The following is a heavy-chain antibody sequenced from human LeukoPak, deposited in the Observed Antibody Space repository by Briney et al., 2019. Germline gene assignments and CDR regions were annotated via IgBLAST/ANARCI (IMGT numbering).Heavy chain of an antibody. Sequence: ASVKVSCKASGGTFSSYAISWVRQAPGQGLEWMGRIIPILGIANYAQKFQGRVTMTRNTSISTAYMELSSLRSEDTAVYYCARASAYSSGWYGYWGQGTLVTVSS. V-gene: IGHV1-69*04. CDR2: IIPILGIA. CDR1: GGTFSSYA. D-gene: IGHD6-19*01. CDR3: ARASAYSSGWYGY. J-gene: IGHJ4*02.